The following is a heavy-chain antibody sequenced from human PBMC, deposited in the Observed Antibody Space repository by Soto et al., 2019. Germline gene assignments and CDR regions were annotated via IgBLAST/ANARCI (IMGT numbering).Heavy chain of an antibody. CDR1: GFTFSSYS. Sequence: EVQLVESGGGLVQPGGSLRLSCAASGFTFSSYSMNWVRQAPGKGLEWVSYISSSSSTIYYADSVKGRFTISRDNAKNSLYLQMNSLRDEDTAVYYCARDLEGYSSALKGDPWGQGTLVTVSS. D-gene: IGHD5-18*01. CDR3: ARDLEGYSSALKGDP. V-gene: IGHV3-48*02. CDR2: ISSSSSTI. J-gene: IGHJ5*02.